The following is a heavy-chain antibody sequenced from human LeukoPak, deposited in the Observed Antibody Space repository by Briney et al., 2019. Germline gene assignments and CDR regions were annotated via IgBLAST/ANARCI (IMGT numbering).Heavy chain of an antibody. CDR3: AGGSWCFDY. CDR2: IYHSGST. V-gene: IGHV4-30-2*01. D-gene: IGHD6-13*01. Sequence: AQTLSLTCAVSGGSISSGGYSWSWIRQPPGKGLEWIGYIYHSGSTYYNPSLKSRVTISVDRSKNQFSLKLSSVTAADTAVYYCAGGSWCFDYWGQGTLVT. J-gene: IGHJ4*02. CDR1: GGSISSGGYS.